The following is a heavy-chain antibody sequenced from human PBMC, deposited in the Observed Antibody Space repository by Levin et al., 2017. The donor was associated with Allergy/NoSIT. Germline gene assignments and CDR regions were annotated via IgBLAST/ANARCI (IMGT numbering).Heavy chain of an antibody. CDR2: INRDASEK. V-gene: IGHV3-7*01. CDR3: ARGGGGRNGYDLDY. Sequence: GGSLRLSCAASGFTFSSQWMSWVRQAPGKGLEWMANINRDASEKYYVDFVKGRFTISRDNAKNSAYLQLNSLRVEDTAVYYCARGGGGRNGYDLDYWGQGTLVTVSS. J-gene: IGHJ4*02. CDR1: GFTFSSQW. D-gene: IGHD5-12*01.